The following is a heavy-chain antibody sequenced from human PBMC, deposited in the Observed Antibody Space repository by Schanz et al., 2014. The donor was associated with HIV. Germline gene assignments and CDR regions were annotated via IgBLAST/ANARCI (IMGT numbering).Heavy chain of an antibody. J-gene: IGHJ4*02. Sequence: QVRLVESGGGVVRPGRSLRLSCAASGFTFSNYGMHWVRQAPGKGLEWVAAIWYDGSNKFYADSVKGRFTISRDNSKNTLYLQMNSLRAEDTAVYGCARQGLRFSFWLDYWGQGTPVTVS. CDR3: ARQGLRFSFWLDY. CDR1: GFTFSNYG. CDR2: IWYDGSNK. D-gene: IGHD4-17*01. V-gene: IGHV3-33*01.